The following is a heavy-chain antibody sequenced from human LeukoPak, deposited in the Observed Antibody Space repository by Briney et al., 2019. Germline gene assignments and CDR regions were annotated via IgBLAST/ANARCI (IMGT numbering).Heavy chain of an antibody. J-gene: IGHJ6*02. CDR2: IYSGDST. CDR1: GFTVSSNY. CDR3: AAAADRYYYYGMDV. Sequence: PGGSLRLSCAASGFTVSSNYMSWVRQAPGKGLEWVSVIYSGDSTYYADSVKGRFTISRDNSKNTLYLQMSSLRADDTAVYYCAAAADRYYYYGMDVWGQGTTVTVSS. D-gene: IGHD6-25*01. V-gene: IGHV3-53*01.